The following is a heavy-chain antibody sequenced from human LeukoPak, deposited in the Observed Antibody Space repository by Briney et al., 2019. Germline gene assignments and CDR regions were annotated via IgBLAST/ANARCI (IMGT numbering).Heavy chain of an antibody. CDR3: VKDKYELVLGYLDY. CDR1: GFTFNSYA. V-gene: IGHV3-23*01. D-gene: IGHD6-6*01. J-gene: IGHJ4*02. Sequence: GGSLRLSCAASGFTFNSYAMRWVRQAPGEGLEWVSAISSSGGSSYYADSVKGRFTISRDRSKNTLYLQMNSLRAEDTAVYYCVKDKYELVLGYLDYWGQGTLVTVS. CDR2: ISSSGGSS.